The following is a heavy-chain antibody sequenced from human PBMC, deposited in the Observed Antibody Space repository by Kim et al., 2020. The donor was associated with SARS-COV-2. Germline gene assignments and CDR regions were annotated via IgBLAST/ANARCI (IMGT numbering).Heavy chain of an antibody. J-gene: IGHJ3*02. CDR1: GFTFNTYA. D-gene: IGHD3-10*01. CDR2: ISGSGDFT. CDR3: AKPVYVSGSYYAFDI. V-gene: IGHV3-23*01. Sequence: GGSLRLSCAASGFTFNTYAMSWVRQAPGKGLEWVSVISGSGDFTSYAVSVRGRFTISRDNSKNTLYVQMNSLRAEDTAVYYCAKPVYVSGSYYAFDIWG.